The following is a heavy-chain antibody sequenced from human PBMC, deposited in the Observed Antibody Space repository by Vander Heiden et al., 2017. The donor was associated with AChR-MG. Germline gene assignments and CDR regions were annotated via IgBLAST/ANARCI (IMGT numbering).Heavy chain of an antibody. CDR3: AKALRIAAAGTSDY. V-gene: IGHV3-23*01. J-gene: IGHJ4*02. D-gene: IGHD6-13*01. CDR2: ISGSGGST. CDR1: GFTFGSYA. Sequence: EVQLLESGGGLVQPGGSLRLSCAATGFTFGSYAMSWVRQAPGEGLEWVSAISGSGGSTYYADSVKGRFTISRDNSKNTLYLQMNSLRAEDTAVYYCAKALRIAAAGTSDYWGQGTLVTVSS.